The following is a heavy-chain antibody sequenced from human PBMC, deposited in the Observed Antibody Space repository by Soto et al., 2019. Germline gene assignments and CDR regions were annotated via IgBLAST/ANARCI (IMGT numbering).Heavy chain of an antibody. CDR3: ARSPKGLGNFDY. Sequence: QVQLQESGPGLVKPSQTLSLTCAVSGVSISSGGAYYWSWIRQSPGKGLEWIAYIHYSGSTYYNSSLKRRVTMSVDTAKNQFSLKVSSVTAAAPAVYYCARSPKGLGNFDYWGQGTLVTVSS. CDR2: IHYSGST. CDR1: GVSISSGGAYY. J-gene: IGHJ4*02. D-gene: IGHD3-10*01. V-gene: IGHV4-30-4*01.